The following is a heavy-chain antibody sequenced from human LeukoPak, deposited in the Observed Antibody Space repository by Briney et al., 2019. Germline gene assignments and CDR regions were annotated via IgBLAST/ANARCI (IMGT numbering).Heavy chain of an antibody. J-gene: IGHJ6*03. CDR2: ISSSSSTI. CDR3: AREGYNWNDSRFYYYYYMDV. Sequence: GGSLRLSCAASGFTFSSYSMNWVRQAPGKGLEWVSYISSSSSTIYYADSVKGRFTISRDNAKNSLYLQMNSLRDEDTAVYYCAREGYNWNDSRFYYYYYMDVWGKGTTVTASS. D-gene: IGHD1-20*01. V-gene: IGHV3-48*02. CDR1: GFTFSSYS.